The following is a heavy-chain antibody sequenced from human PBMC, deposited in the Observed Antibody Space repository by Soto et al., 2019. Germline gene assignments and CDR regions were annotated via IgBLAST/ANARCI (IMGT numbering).Heavy chain of an antibody. D-gene: IGHD3-10*01. CDR2: IKFDGSTT. CDR3: ARGIKNYYGVDV. CDR1: GFTFSSYW. J-gene: IGHJ6*02. V-gene: IGHV3-74*01. Sequence: GGSLRLSCAASGFTFSSYWMHWVRQAPGKGLVWVSRIKFDGSTTNYADSVKGRFTISRDDAKNTVYLQMNSLRAEDTAIYYCARGIKNYYGVDVWGQGTTVTVSS.